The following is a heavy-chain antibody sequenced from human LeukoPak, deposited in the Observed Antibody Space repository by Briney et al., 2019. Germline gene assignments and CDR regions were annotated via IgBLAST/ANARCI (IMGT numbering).Heavy chain of an antibody. CDR3: AKEYSGSMYYFDY. CDR1: GFTFSSYG. Sequence: GGSLRLSCAASGFTFSSYGMHWDRQAPGKGLEWVAFIRYDGSNKQYADSVKGRFTISRDNSKNTLYLQMNSLRAEDTALYYCAKEYSGSMYYFDYWGQGTLVTVSS. J-gene: IGHJ4*02. CDR2: IRYDGSNK. V-gene: IGHV3-30*02. D-gene: IGHD1-26*01.